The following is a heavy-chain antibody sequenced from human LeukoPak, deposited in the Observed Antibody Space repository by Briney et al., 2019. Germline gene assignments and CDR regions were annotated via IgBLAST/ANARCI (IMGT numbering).Heavy chain of an antibody. J-gene: IGHJ5*02. V-gene: IGHV1-2*02. Sequence: ASVKVSCKASGYTFTSYYMHWVRQAPGQGLEWMGWINPNSGGTNYAQKFQGRVTMTRDTSISTAYMELSRLRSDDTAVYYCARDLRCSGGSCYGWFDPWGQGTLVTVSS. CDR3: ARDLRCSGGSCYGWFDP. CDR1: GYTFTSYY. D-gene: IGHD2-15*01. CDR2: INPNSGGT.